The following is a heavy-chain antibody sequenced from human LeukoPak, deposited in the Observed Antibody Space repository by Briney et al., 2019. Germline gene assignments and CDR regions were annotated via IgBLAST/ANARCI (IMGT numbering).Heavy chain of an antibody. J-gene: IGHJ4*02. D-gene: IGHD1-26*01. Sequence: PGGSLRLSCAASGFTFSGYGMHWVRQAPGRGLEWVAFVRYDGSNKYYADSVKGRSTISRDNSKNTLYLQMNSLRAEDTAVYYCAKFSGSGSYFEDYWGQGTLVTASS. V-gene: IGHV3-30*02. CDR1: GFTFSGYG. CDR2: VRYDGSNK. CDR3: AKFSGSGSYFEDY.